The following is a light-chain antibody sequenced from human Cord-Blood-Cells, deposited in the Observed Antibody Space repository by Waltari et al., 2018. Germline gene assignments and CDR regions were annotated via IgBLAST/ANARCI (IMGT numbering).Light chain of an antibody. CDR2: DVS. CDR3: SSYTSSSTLYV. V-gene: IGLV2-14*01. J-gene: IGLJ1*01. Sequence: QSALTQPASVSGSPGQSITISCTGTSSDVGGYNYVSWYQQHPGKAPTLMIYDVSNRPSGVSNRFSGSKSSNTASLTISGLQAEDEADYYCSSYTSSSTLYVFGTGTKVTVL. CDR1: SSDVGGYNY.